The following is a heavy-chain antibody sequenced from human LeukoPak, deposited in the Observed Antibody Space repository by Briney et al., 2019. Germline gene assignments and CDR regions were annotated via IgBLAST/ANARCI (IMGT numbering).Heavy chain of an antibody. J-gene: IGHJ4*02. CDR1: GFTFDDYA. Sequence: TGGSLRLSCAASGFTFDDYAMRWVRQAPGKGLEWVSGISWNSGSIGYADSVKGRFTISRDNAKNSLYLQMNSLRAEDTALYYCANDGSGYTKNPADYWGQGTLVTVSS. D-gene: IGHD3-3*01. CDR3: ANDGSGYTKNPADY. V-gene: IGHV3-9*01. CDR2: ISWNSGSI.